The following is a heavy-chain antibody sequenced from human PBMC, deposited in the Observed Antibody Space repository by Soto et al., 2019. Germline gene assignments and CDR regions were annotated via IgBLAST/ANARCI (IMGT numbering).Heavy chain of an antibody. CDR2: IYFSGST. V-gene: IGHV4-31*03. CDR3: ARDDYGANSGAFDI. CDR1: GGSISSGDYY. Sequence: QVQLQESGPGLVKPSQTLSLTCTVSGGSISSGDYYWSWIRQHPGKGLEWIGHIYFSGSTSYNPSLKSRVTISINTSKNKFSLKLDSVTAADTAVYYCARDDYGANSGAFDIWGQGALVTVSS. D-gene: IGHD4-17*01. J-gene: IGHJ3*02.